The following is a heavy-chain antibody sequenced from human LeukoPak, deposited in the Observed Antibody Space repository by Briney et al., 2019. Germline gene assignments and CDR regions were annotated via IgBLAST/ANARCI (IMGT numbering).Heavy chain of an antibody. CDR1: GYSFTNYW. CDR2: IYPGDADT. D-gene: IGHD3-10*01. Sequence: GESLKISCKGSGYSFTNYWIGWVRQMPGKGLEWMGIIYPGDADTRYSPSFQGQVTISADKSISTAYLRWSSLKASDTAMYYCARGDYGSGSYLNWFDPWGQGTLVTVSS. J-gene: IGHJ5*02. CDR3: ARGDYGSGSYLNWFDP. V-gene: IGHV5-51*01.